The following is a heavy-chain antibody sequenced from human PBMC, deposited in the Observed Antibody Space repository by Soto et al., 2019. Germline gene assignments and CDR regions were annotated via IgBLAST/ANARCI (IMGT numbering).Heavy chain of an antibody. CDR1: GYTFSNYG. J-gene: IGHJ5*02. Sequence: GASVKVSCKTSGYTFSNYGITWVRQAPGQPLEWLGWISLYSDGTSYAQKFRGRVSMTTDTSTTTAYMELRSLRSDDTAVYYCARVVPGAEAWFGPCGQGTLVTVS. CDR3: ARVVPGAEAWFGP. V-gene: IGHV1-18*01. CDR2: ISLYSDGT.